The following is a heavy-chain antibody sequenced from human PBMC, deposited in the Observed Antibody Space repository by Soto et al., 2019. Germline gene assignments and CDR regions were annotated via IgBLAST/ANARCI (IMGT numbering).Heavy chain of an antibody. CDR3: AGDVPPPQTYYYYYGMDV. CDR2: ISYDGSNK. CDR1: GFTFSSYG. Sequence: QVQLVESGGGVVQPGRSLRLSCAASGFTFSSYGMHWVRQAPGKGLEWVAVISYDGSNKYYADSVKGRFTISRDNSKNTLYLQMNSLRAEDTAVYYCAGDVPPPQTYYYYYGMDVWGQGTTVTVSS. J-gene: IGHJ6*02. D-gene: IGHD2-2*01. V-gene: IGHV3-30*03.